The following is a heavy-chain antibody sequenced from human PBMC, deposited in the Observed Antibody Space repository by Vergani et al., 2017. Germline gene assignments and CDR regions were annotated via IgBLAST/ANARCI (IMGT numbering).Heavy chain of an antibody. Sequence: EVQLLESGGGLVQPGGSLRLSCAASGFTFSSYAMSWVRQAPGKGLEWVSAISGSGGSTYYADSVKGRFTISRDNSKNTLYLQMNSLSAEDTAVYYCAKMVSSSWYVCLDYWGQGTLVTVSS. J-gene: IGHJ4*02. CDR2: ISGSGGST. V-gene: IGHV3-23*01. CDR3: AKMVSSSWYVCLDY. D-gene: IGHD6-13*01. CDR1: GFTFSSYA.